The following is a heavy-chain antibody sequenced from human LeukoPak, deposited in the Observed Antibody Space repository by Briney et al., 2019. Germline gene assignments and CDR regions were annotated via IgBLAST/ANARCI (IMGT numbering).Heavy chain of an antibody. CDR2: INPNSGGT. Sequence: ASVKVSCKASGYTFTGYYMHWVRQAPGQGLEWMGWINPNSGGTNYAQNFQGWVTMTRDTSISTAYMELSRLRSDDTAVYYCARDRGGIAAAEAFDYWGQGTLVTVSS. CDR3: ARDRGGIAAAEAFDY. J-gene: IGHJ4*02. V-gene: IGHV1-2*04. D-gene: IGHD6-13*01. CDR1: GYTFTGYY.